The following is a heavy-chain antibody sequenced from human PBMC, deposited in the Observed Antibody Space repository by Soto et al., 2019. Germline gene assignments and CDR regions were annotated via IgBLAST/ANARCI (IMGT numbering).Heavy chain of an antibody. D-gene: IGHD2-15*01. CDR1: VGSMISYY. CDR2: ISYSGST. J-gene: IGHJ4*02. CDR3: ARADPDASVGY. Sequence: SETLSLTCTVSVGSMISYYWTWLRQSPGRGLEWIGYISYSGSTYYNPSLKSRVTISADTSKNQFSLRMNSMIAADTAVYYCARADPDASVGYWGQGTLVTVSS. V-gene: IGHV4-59*01.